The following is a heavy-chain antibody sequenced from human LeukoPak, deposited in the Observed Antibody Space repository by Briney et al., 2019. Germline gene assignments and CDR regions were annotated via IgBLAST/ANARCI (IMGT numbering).Heavy chain of an antibody. Sequence: ASVKVSCKASGYTFARYGISWVRQAPGQGLEWMGWISAYTGNTNYAQKLQGRVTMTTDTSTNTAYMELRSLRTDDTAVFYCARDPVYCSGGSCYPYYFDYWGQGTLVTVSS. D-gene: IGHD2-15*01. V-gene: IGHV1-18*01. J-gene: IGHJ4*02. CDR1: GYTFARYG. CDR3: ARDPVYCSGGSCYPYYFDY. CDR2: ISAYTGNT.